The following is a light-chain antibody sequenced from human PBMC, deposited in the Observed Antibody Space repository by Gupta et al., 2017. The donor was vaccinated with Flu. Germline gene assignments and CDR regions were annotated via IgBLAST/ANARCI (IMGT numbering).Light chain of an antibody. CDR1: QNFGIY. J-gene: IGKJ4*01. V-gene: IGKV1-39*01. CDR3: QQSYSLPLT. Sequence: DIQMTQSPPSLPASVGDTVTFTCRTSQNFGIYLNWYQHKTGEAPRLLISTATNLQSGVPSRSSGGGSGTDFTLTIYTLQSEDFATYYCQQSYSLPLTFGGGTKVE. CDR2: TAT.